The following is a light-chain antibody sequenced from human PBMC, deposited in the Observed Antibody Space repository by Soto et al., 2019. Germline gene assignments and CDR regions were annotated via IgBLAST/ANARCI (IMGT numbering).Light chain of an antibody. Sequence: EIVMTQSPATLSVSPGERATLSCRASQSVGSNVAWYQQKPGQGPRLLIYGASSRATGIPARVGGSGSGTDFILTISSLQSDDVGIYYCQQYNERPPWTFGQGTKVEIK. CDR2: GAS. CDR1: QSVGSN. V-gene: IGKV3-15*01. CDR3: QQYNERPPWT. J-gene: IGKJ1*01.